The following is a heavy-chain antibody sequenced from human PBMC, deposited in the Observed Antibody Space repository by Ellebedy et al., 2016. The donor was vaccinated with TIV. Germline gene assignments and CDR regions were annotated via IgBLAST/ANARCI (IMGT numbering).Heavy chain of an antibody. CDR1: GGSISSYY. Sequence: SETLSLXXTVSGGSISSYYWSWIRQPPGKGLEWIGYIYYSGSTNYNPSLKSRVTISVDTSKNQFSLKLSSVTAADTAVYYCARVSSWYRGFDYWGQGTLVTVSS. CDR2: IYYSGST. V-gene: IGHV4-59*12. D-gene: IGHD6-13*01. CDR3: ARVSSWYRGFDY. J-gene: IGHJ4*02.